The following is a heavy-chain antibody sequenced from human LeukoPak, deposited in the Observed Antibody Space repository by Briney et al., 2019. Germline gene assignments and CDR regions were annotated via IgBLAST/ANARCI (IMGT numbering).Heavy chain of an antibody. CDR2: IIPIFGTA. D-gene: IGHD2-2*02. CDR3: ARGPDYTLTTFYYYYYMDV. V-gene: IGHV1-69*05. Sequence: SVKVSCKASGGTFSSYAISWVRQAPRQGLEWMGGIIPIFGTANYAQKFQGRVTITTDESTSTAYMELSSLRSEDTAVYYCARGPDYTLTTFYYYYYMDVWGKGTTVTVSS. J-gene: IGHJ6*03. CDR1: GGTFSSYA.